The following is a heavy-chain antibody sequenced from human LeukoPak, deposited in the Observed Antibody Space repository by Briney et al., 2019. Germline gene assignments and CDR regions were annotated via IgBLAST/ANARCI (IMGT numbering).Heavy chain of an antibody. V-gene: IGHV4-34*01. J-gene: IGHJ4*02. CDR3: ARGGGSVDY. CDR2: INHSGST. D-gene: IGHD2-15*01. CDR1: GGSFSGYY. Sequence: SETLCLTCAVYGGSFSGYYWSWIRQPPGKGLEWIGEINHSGSTNYNPSLKSRVTISVDTSKNQFSLKLSSVTAADTAVYYCARGGGSVDYWGQGTLVAVSS.